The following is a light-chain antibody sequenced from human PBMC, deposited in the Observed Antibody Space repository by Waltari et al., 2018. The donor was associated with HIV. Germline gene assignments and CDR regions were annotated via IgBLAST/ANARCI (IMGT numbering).Light chain of an antibody. CDR1: SGSVSSRYY. Sequence: QTVVTQETSFSVSPGGTVTLTCGLSSGSVSSRYYPSWYQKTPGLPPPILIYDTNTRSSWVPDRFSGSILGNKAALTITGAQSDDESEYYCLLYVGTGIWVFGGGTKLTVL. CDR2: DTN. V-gene: IGLV8-61*01. J-gene: IGLJ3*02. CDR3: LLYVGTGIWV.